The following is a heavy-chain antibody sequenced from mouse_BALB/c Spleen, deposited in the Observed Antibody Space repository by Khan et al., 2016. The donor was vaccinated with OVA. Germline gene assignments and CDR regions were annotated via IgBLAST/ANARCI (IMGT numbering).Heavy chain of an antibody. V-gene: IGHV1-63*02. CDR3: ARRGDGYSY. CDR1: GNTFTNYW. J-gene: IGHJ3*01. CDR2: IFPGGGYT. D-gene: IGHD2-3*01. Sequence: QVQLQQSGAELVRPGTSVKISCKASGNTFTNYWLGWVKKRPGHGLEWIGDIFPGGGYTNYNEKFKGKATLTADTSSSTAYMQLSSLTSEDSAVYCCARRGDGYSYWGQGTLVTVSA.